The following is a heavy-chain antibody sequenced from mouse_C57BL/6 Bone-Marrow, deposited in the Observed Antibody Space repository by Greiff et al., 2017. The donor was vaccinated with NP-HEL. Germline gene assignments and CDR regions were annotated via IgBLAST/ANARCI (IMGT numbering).Heavy chain of an antibody. J-gene: IGHJ1*03. CDR1: GYTFTSYW. CDR3: ARYEDYYGSSYGYFDV. CDR2: IYPGSGST. Sequence: VQLQQPGAELVKPGASVKMSCKASGYTFTSYWITWVKQRPGQGLEWIGDIYPGSGSTNYNEKFKSTATLTVDTSSSTAYMQLSSLTSEDSAVYYCARYEDYYGSSYGYFDVWGTGTTVTVSS. V-gene: IGHV1-55*01. D-gene: IGHD1-1*01.